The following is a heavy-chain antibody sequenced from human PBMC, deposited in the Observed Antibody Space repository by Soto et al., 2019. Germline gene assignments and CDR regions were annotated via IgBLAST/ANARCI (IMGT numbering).Heavy chain of an antibody. V-gene: IGHV3-30-3*01. J-gene: IGHJ4*02. D-gene: IGHD6-19*01. Sequence: PGGSLRLSCAASGFTFSSYAMHWVRQAPGKGLEWVAVISYDGSNKYYADSVKGRFTISRDNSKNTLYLQMNSLRAEDTAVYYCARDSTQSSGWYVYWGQGTLVTVSS. CDR1: GFTFSSYA. CDR2: ISYDGSNK. CDR3: ARDSTQSSGWYVY.